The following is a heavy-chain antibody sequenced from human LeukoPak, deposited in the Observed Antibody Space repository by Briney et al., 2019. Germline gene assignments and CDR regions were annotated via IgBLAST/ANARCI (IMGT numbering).Heavy chain of an antibody. CDR1: GGSFSGYY. D-gene: IGHD1-26*01. CDR2: INHSGGT. CDR3: ARLGSNYRDY. J-gene: IGHJ4*02. V-gene: IGHV4-34*01. Sequence: ASETLSLTCAVYGGSFSGYYWSWIRQPPGKGLEWIGEINHSGGTNYNPSLKSRVTISVDTSKNQFSLKLSSVTAADTAVYYCARLGSNYRDYWGQGTLVTVSS.